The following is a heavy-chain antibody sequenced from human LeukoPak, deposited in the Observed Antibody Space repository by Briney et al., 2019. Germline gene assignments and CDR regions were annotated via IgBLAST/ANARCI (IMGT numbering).Heavy chain of an antibody. J-gene: IGHJ4*02. D-gene: IGHD3-16*01. CDR1: GGSFSGYY. CDR2: INHSGST. Sequence: PSETLSLTCAVYGGSFSGYYWSWIRQPPGKGLEWIGEINHSGSTNYNPSLKSRVTILVDTSKNQFSLKLSSVTAADTAVYYCARELGGLPYYWGQGTLVTVSS. CDR3: ARELGGLPYY. V-gene: IGHV4-34*01.